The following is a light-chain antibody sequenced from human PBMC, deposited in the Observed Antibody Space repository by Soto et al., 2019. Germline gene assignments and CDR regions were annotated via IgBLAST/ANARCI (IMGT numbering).Light chain of an antibody. CDR1: QSITTW. J-gene: IGKJ5*01. V-gene: IGKV1-5*01. CDR2: DVS. Sequence: DIQMTQSPSTVSAYVGDSVAITCRSSQSITTWLAWYQQRPGKAPKLLIYDVSSLQSGVPSRFSGSGSGTEFTLTISSLQPEDFATYYCQQLNSYPRGTFGQGTRLEIK. CDR3: QQLNSYPRGT.